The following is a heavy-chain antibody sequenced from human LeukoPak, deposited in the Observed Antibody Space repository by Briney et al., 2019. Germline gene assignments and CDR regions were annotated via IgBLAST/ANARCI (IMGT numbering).Heavy chain of an antibody. J-gene: IGHJ6*03. D-gene: IGHD5-24*01. Sequence: GGSLRLSCAASGFTFSSYAMSWVRQAPGKGLEWVSTISGSGGSPYYADSVKGRFTISRDNSKNSLYLQMNSLRTEDTALYYCAKQEMATGHYYYYYMDVWGKGTTVTVSS. CDR1: GFTFSSYA. V-gene: IGHV3-23*01. CDR3: AKQEMATGHYYYYYMDV. CDR2: ISGSGGSP.